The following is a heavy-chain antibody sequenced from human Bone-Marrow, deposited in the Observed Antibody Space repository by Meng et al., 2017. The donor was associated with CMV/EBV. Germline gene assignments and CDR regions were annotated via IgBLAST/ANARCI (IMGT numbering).Heavy chain of an antibody. Sequence: GESLKISCAASGFTLRTYSMNWVRQAPGKGLEWVSSISSSSSYMYYADSVKGRFTISRDNAKNSLYLQMNSLRAEDTAVYYCARDLQYSSSWYWGSSDYYYGMDVWGQGTTVTVSS. CDR1: GFTLRTYS. J-gene: IGHJ6*02. D-gene: IGHD6-13*01. CDR3: ARDLQYSSSWYWGSSDYYYGMDV. CDR2: ISSSSSYM. V-gene: IGHV3-21*01.